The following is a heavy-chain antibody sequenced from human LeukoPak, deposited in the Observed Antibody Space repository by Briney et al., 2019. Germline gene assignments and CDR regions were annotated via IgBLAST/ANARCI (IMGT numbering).Heavy chain of an antibody. CDR1: GGSISSSSYY. CDR2: IYYSGST. Sequence: SETLSLTCTVSGGSISSSSYYWGWIRQPPGKGLEWIGSIYYSGSTYYNPSLKSRVTISVDTSKNQFSLKLSSVTAADTAVYYCARDEARIGGSGSSNAFDIWGQGTMVTVS. D-gene: IGHD3-10*01. J-gene: IGHJ3*02. V-gene: IGHV4-39*07. CDR3: ARDEARIGGSGSSNAFDI.